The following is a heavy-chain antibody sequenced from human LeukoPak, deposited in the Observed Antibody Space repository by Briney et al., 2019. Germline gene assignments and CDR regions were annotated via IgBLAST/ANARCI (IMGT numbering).Heavy chain of an antibody. J-gene: IGHJ6*03. CDR1: GFTFSDYY. D-gene: IGHD1-7*01. CDR3: ATRRGWNYDRHYYYYMDV. CDR2: ISSSGSTI. Sequence: HPGGSLRLSCAASGFTFSDYYMSWIRQAPGKGLEWVSYISSSGSTIYYADSVKGRFTTSRDNAKNSLYLQMNSLRAEDTAVYYCATRRGWNYDRHYYYYMDVWGKGTTVTVSS. V-gene: IGHV3-11*01.